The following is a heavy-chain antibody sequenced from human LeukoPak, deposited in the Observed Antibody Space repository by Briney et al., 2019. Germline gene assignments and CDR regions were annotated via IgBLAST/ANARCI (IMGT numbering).Heavy chain of an antibody. V-gene: IGHV1-2*02. CDR2: INPNSGGT. J-gene: IGHJ4*02. CDR1: GYTFTGYY. Sequence: ASVKVSCKASGYTFTGYYMRWVRQAPGQGLEWMGWINPNSGGTNYAQKFQGRVTMTRDTSISTAYMELSRLRSDDTAVYYCARVLVRGVIRIFDYWGQGTLVTVSS. CDR3: ARVLVRGVIRIFDY. D-gene: IGHD3-10*01.